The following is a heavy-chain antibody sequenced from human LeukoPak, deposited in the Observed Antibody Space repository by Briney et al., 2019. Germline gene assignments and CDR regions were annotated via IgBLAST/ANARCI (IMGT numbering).Heavy chain of an antibody. CDR2: INPNSGGT. V-gene: IGHV1-2*04. CDR3: ARERGIAARRQNWFDP. J-gene: IGHJ5*02. CDR1: GGTSSSYA. D-gene: IGHD6-6*01. Sequence: GASVKVSCKASGGTSSSYAISWVRQAPGQGLEWMGWINPNSGGTNYAQKFQGWVTMTRDTSISTAYMELSRLRSDDTAVYYCARERGIAARRQNWFDPWGQGTLVTVSS.